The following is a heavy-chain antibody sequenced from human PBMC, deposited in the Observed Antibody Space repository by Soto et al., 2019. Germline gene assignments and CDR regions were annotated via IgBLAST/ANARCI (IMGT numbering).Heavy chain of an antibody. Sequence: ASVKVSCKASGYTFTTYGISWVRQAPGQGLEWMGWISPYNGTTKYAEKFQGEMTMTTDTAMSTAYMELRSLRSDATAVYYCARDGERDTGLNFYYYLHGMDAWGQGTRVTVSS. CDR1: GYTFTTYG. J-gene: IGHJ6*02. V-gene: IGHV1-18*04. CDR3: ARDGERDTGLNFYYYLHGMDA. D-gene: IGHD1-1*01. CDR2: ISPYNGTT.